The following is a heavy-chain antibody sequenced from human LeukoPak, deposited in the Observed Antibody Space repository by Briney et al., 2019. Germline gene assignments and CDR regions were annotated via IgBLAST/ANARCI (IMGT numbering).Heavy chain of an antibody. CDR2: IIPIFGTA. CDR1: GGTFSSYA. Sequence: GASVKVSCKASGGTFSSYAISWVRQAPGQGLEWMGGIIPIFGTANYAQKFQGRVTMTRDTSTSTVYMELSSLRSEDTAVYYCARDREVSGRTGLCYWGQGTLVTVSS. J-gene: IGHJ4*02. V-gene: IGHV1-69*05. D-gene: IGHD2-8*02. CDR3: ARDREVSGRTGLCY.